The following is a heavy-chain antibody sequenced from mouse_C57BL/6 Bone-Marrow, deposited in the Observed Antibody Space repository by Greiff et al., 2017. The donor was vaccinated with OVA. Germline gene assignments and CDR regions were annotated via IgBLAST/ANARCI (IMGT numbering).Heavy chain of an antibody. Sequence: QVQLQQSGAELARPGASVKMSCKASGYTFTSYTMHWVKQRPGQGLEWIGYINPSSGYTKYNQKFKDKATLTADKSSSTAYMQLSSLTSEDAAVYYGARDSSGGGHYWGQGTTLTVSS. CDR2: INPSSGYT. CDR1: GYTFTSYT. J-gene: IGHJ2*01. V-gene: IGHV1-4*01. CDR3: ARDSSGGGHY. D-gene: IGHD3-2*02.